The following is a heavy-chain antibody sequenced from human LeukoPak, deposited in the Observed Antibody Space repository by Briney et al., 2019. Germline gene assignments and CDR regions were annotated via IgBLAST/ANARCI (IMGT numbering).Heavy chain of an antibody. CDR1: GFTFSGSA. D-gene: IGHD2-15*01. J-gene: IGHJ6*02. CDR3: TSPKDFQDV. V-gene: IGHV3-73*01. CDR2: IRSKANSYAT. Sequence: PGGSLRLSCAASGFTFSGSAMHWARQASGKGLEWVGRIRSKANSYATAYAASVKGRFTISRDDSKNTAYLQMNSLKTEDTAVYYCTSPKDFQDVWGQGTTVTVSS.